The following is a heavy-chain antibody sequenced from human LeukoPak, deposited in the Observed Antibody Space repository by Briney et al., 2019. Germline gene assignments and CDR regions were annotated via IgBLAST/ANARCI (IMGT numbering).Heavy chain of an antibody. V-gene: IGHV4-59*08. J-gene: IGHJ4*02. CDR1: GGSISSYY. Sequence: SGTLSLTCTVSGGSISSYYWSWIRQAPGKGLEWIGNIYYSGSTNYNPSLKSRVTISVDTSKNQFSLKLSSVTAADTAVYYCARHGTPGSITYPLDYWGQGTLVTVSS. D-gene: IGHD3-16*01. CDR2: IYYSGST. CDR3: ARHGTPGSITYPLDY.